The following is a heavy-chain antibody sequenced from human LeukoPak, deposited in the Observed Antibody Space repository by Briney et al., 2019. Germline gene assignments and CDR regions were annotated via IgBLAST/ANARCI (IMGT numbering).Heavy chain of an antibody. D-gene: IGHD1-1*01. V-gene: IGHV1-46*01. Sequence: GASVKVSCKASGYTFTSYYMHWVRQAPGQGLEWMGIINPSGGSTSYAQKFQGRVTMTRDTSTSTVYMELSSLGSEDTAVYYCARSPQLGRVFDPWGQGTLVTVSS. CDR3: ARSPQLGRVFDP. CDR1: GYTFTSYY. CDR2: INPSGGST. J-gene: IGHJ5*02.